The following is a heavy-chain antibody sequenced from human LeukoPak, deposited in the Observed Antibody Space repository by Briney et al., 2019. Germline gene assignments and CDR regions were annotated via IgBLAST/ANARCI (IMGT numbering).Heavy chain of an antibody. CDR3: AREIVGATAFQH. V-gene: IGHV4-59*01. CDR1: GGSISSYY. J-gene: IGHJ1*01. Sequence: PSETLSLTCTVSGGSISSYYWSWIRQPPGKGLEWIGYIYYSGSTNYNPSLKSRVTISVDTSKNQFSLKLSSVTAADTAVYYCAREIVGATAFQHWGQGTLVTVSS. CDR2: IYYSGST. D-gene: IGHD1-26*01.